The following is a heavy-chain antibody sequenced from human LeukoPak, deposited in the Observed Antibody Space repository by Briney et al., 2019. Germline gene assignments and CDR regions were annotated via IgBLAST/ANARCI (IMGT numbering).Heavy chain of an antibody. Sequence: SETLSLTCAVYGGSFSGYYWSWIRQPPGKGLEWIGEINHSGSTNYNPSLKSRVTISVDTSKNQFSLKLSSVTAADTAVYYCARLKYSGYVHYDYWGQGTLVTVSS. D-gene: IGHD5-12*01. CDR1: GGSFSGYY. CDR2: INHSGST. CDR3: ARLKYSGYVHYDY. J-gene: IGHJ4*02. V-gene: IGHV4-34*01.